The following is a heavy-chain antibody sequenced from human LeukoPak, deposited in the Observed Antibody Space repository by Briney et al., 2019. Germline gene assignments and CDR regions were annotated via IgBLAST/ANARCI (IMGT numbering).Heavy chain of an antibody. J-gene: IGHJ4*02. D-gene: IGHD3-10*01. Sequence: GGSLRLSCAASGFTFSSYGMHWVRQAPGKGLEWVAIIWSDGRNQYYADSVKGRFTISKDTFKNTVYLQMNSLRAEDTAVYYCAKDYRSGAFDYWGQGTLVTVSS. CDR2: IWSDGRNQ. V-gene: IGHV3-33*06. CDR3: AKDYRSGAFDY. CDR1: GFTFSSYG.